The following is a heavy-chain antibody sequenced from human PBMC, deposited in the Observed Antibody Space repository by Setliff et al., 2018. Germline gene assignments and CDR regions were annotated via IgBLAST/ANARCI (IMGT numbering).Heavy chain of an antibody. CDR2: INTNPGHP. Sequence: ASVQVSCKASGYTFSSYAMYWVRQAPGQGLEWMGWINTNPGHPTYAQGFTGRFVFSFDTSVSTTYLQISSLQSEDPAVYYCSRGEYTSLPSGVYYHLDVWGKGTTVTVSS. V-gene: IGHV7-4-1*02. CDR1: GYTFSSYA. J-gene: IGHJ6*03. D-gene: IGHD6-6*01. CDR3: SRGEYTSLPSGVYYHLDV.